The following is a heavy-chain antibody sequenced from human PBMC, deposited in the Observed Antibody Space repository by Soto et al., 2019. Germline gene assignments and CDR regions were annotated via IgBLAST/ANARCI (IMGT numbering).Heavy chain of an antibody. J-gene: IGHJ4*02. CDR2: IYYSGKT. CDR1: DGSIISSNYY. CDR3: VRALWSGFIDY. V-gene: IGHV4-30-4*01. Sequence: PSETLSLTCTVSDGSIISSNYYWSWIRQSPGKGLEWIGFIYYSGKTYYSPTLKNRVTMSVDTSKNQFSLNLTSVTASDTAVYYCVRALWSGFIDYWGQGALVTVSS. D-gene: IGHD3-3*01.